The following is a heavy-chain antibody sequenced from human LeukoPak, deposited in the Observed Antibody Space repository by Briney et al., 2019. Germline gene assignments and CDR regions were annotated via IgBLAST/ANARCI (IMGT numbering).Heavy chain of an antibody. CDR2: IYNSGST. J-gene: IGHJ4*02. CDR3: AREVGRSYGLQAFNY. Sequence: SETLSLTCTVSGGSISSFYWIWIRQPPGKGLEWIGYIYNSGSTKYNPSLKSRVTMSVDTSKNQFSLNLSSVTAADTAVYYCAREVGRSYGLQAFNYWGQGTLVTVSS. CDR1: GGSISSFY. D-gene: IGHD3-3*01. V-gene: IGHV4-59*01.